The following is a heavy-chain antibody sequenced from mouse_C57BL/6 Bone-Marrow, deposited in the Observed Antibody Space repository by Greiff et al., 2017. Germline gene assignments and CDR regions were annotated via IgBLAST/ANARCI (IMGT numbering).Heavy chain of an antibody. CDR1: GYSITSDY. CDR3: ARYYYGSSYVWYFDV. D-gene: IGHD1-1*01. V-gene: IGHV3-8*01. Sequence: EVKLVESGPGLAKPSQTLSLTCSVTGYSITSDYWNWIRKFPGNKLEYMGYISYSGSTYYNPSLKSRISITRDTSKNQYYLQLNSVTTEDTATYXCARYYYGSSYVWYFDVWGTGTTVTVSS. J-gene: IGHJ1*03. CDR2: ISYSGST.